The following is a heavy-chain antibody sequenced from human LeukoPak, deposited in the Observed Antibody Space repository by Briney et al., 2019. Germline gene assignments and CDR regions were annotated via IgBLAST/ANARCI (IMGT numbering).Heavy chain of an antibody. CDR1: GYTFADYY. CDR2: INPNSGGT. V-gene: IGHV1-2*02. J-gene: IGHJ4*02. Sequence: ASVKVSCKASGYTFADYYMHWVRQAPGQGLEWMGWINPNSGGTNYAQKFQGRVTMTRDTSISTAYMELSRLRSDDTAVYFCAVTTVTTDDYWGQGTLVTVSS. CDR3: AVTTVTTDDY. D-gene: IGHD4-17*01.